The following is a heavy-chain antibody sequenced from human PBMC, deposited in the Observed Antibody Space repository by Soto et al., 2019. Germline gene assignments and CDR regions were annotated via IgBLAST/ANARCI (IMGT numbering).Heavy chain of an antibody. CDR3: ARGGWELPGYYYYGMDV. Sequence: SETLSLTCTVSGGSISSYYWSWIRQPAGKGLEWIGRIYTSGSTNYNPSLKSRVTMSVDTSKNQFSLKLSSVTAADTAVYYCARGGWELPGYYYYGMDVWGQGXTVTVYS. CDR2: IYTSGST. J-gene: IGHJ6*02. V-gene: IGHV4-4*07. D-gene: IGHD1-26*01. CDR1: GGSISSYY.